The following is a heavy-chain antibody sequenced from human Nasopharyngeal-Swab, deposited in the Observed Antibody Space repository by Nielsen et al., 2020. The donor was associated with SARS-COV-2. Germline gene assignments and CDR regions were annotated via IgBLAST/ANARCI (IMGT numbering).Heavy chain of an antibody. CDR2: ISGSGVTT. CDR3: AKDGDPYSIGWYDY. J-gene: IGHJ4*02. V-gene: IGHV3-23*01. CDR1: GFTFSIYA. Sequence: GESLKISCAASGFTFSIYARSWVGQAPGKGLEWVSTISGSGVTTYYADSVKGRFTISRDNSKNTLYLQMNSLRAEDTALYYCAKDGDPYSIGWYDYWGQGTLLTVSS. D-gene: IGHD6-13*01.